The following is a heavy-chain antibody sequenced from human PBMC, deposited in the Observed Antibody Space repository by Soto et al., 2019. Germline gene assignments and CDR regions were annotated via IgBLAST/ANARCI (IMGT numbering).Heavy chain of an antibody. J-gene: IGHJ3*02. CDR2: ISYDGSNK. V-gene: IGHV3-30*18. D-gene: IGHD2-15*01. Sequence: QVQLVESGGGVVQPGRSLRLSCAASGFTFSSYGMHWVRQAPGKGLEWVAVISYDGSNKYYADSVKGRFTISRDNSKNTLYLQMNSLRAEDTAVYYYAKNRVVVAATLDAFDIWGQGTMVTVSS. CDR1: GFTFSSYG. CDR3: AKNRVVVAATLDAFDI.